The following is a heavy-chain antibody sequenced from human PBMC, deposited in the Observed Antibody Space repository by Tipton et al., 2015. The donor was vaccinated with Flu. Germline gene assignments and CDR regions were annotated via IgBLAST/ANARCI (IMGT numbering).Heavy chain of an antibody. Sequence: TLSLTCTVSGDSISRFYWSWIRQPPGKGLEWIGYSGSTNYNPSPKNRVTISLDTSKNQFSLQLKSVTASDTAVYYCARLKLFALVNHSYYYGLDVWGQGTTVTAS. CDR3: ARLKLFALVNHSYYYGLDV. CDR1: GDSISRFY. CDR2: SGST. V-gene: IGHV4-59*08. D-gene: IGHD3/OR15-3a*01. J-gene: IGHJ6*02.